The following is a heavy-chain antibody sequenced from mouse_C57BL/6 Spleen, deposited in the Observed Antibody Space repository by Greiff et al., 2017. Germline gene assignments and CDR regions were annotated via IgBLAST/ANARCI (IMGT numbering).Heavy chain of an antibody. Sequence: VQLQQPGAELVKPGASVKMSCKASGYTFTSYWITWVKQRPGQGLEWIGDIYPGSGSTNYNEKFKSKATLTVDTSSSTAYMQLSSLTSEDSAVYYCARYGQPGAWFAYWGQGTLVTVSA. D-gene: IGHD1-1*02. CDR3: ARYGQPGAWFAY. J-gene: IGHJ3*01. V-gene: IGHV1-55*01. CDR1: GYTFTSYW. CDR2: IYPGSGST.